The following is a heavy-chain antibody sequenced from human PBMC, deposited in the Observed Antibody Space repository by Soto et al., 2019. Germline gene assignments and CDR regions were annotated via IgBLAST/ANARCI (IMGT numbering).Heavy chain of an antibody. CDR2: IDPSDSYT. V-gene: IGHV5-10-1*01. J-gene: IGHJ4*02. CDR1: GYSFTSYW. D-gene: IGHD5-18*01. Sequence: GESLKISCKRSGYSFTSYWISWVRQMPGKGLEWMGRIDPSDSYTNYSPSFQGHVTISADKSISTAYLQWSSLKASDTAMYYCASNFGYSYGIKFDYWGQGTLVTVSS. CDR3: ASNFGYSYGIKFDY.